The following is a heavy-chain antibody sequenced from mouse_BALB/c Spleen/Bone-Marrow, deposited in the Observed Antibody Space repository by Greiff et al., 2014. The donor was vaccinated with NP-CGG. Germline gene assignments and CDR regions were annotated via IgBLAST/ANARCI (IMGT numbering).Heavy chain of an antibody. CDR1: GFSLISYG. CDR2: IWAGGST. D-gene: IGHD1-2*01. V-gene: IGHV2-9*02. Sequence: QVQLQQSGPGLVAPSQSLSITCTVSGFSLISYGVHWVRQPPGKGLEWLGVIWAGGSTNYNSTLMSRLTISKDNSKSQVFLKMNSLQTDDTAMYYCARYYYGFLDYWGQGTTLTVSS. CDR3: ARYYYGFLDY. J-gene: IGHJ2*01.